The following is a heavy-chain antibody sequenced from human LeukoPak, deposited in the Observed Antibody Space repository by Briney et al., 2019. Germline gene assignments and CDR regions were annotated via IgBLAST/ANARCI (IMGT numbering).Heavy chain of an antibody. J-gene: IGHJ4*02. CDR1: GFTFSDYS. V-gene: IGHV3-21*01. D-gene: IGHD6-19*01. CDR3: ARDWRCSTGPHDY. Sequence: GGSLRLSCAASGFTFSDYSMNWVRQAPGKGLEWVSSISSSSRFIYYTDSVKGRFTISRDNAKNSLYLQMNSLRAEDTAVYYCARDWRCSTGPHDYWGQGTLVTVSS. CDR2: ISSSSRFI.